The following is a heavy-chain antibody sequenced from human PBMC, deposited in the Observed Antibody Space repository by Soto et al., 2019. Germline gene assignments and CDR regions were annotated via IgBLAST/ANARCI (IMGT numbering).Heavy chain of an antibody. D-gene: IGHD5-18*01. Sequence: PGGSLRLSCAASGFTFSSYAMSWVRQAPGKGLEWVSAISGSGGSTYYADSVKGRFTISRDNSKNTLYLQMNSLRAEDTAVYYCAKDRSPPQLWLLYYMDVWGKGTTVTVSS. CDR3: AKDRSPPQLWLLYYMDV. V-gene: IGHV3-23*01. CDR1: GFTFSSYA. CDR2: ISGSGGST. J-gene: IGHJ6*03.